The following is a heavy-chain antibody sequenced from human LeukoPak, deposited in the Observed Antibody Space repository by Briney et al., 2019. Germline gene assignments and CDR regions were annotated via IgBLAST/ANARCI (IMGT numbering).Heavy chain of an antibody. Sequence: ASVKVSCKASGYTFTGYYMHWVRQAPGQGLEWMGWINPNSGGTNYAQKFQGRVTMTRDTSISTAYMELSRLRSDDTAVYYCARGARDIVVVPAARWFDSWGQGTLVTVSS. D-gene: IGHD2-2*01. V-gene: IGHV1-2*02. J-gene: IGHJ5*01. CDR1: GYTFTGYY. CDR3: ARGARDIVVVPAARWFDS. CDR2: INPNSGGT.